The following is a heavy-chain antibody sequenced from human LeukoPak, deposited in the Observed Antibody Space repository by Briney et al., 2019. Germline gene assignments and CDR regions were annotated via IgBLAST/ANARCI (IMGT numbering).Heavy chain of an antibody. Sequence: SETLSLTCTVSGGSISSYYWSWIRQSPGKGLECIGYIHYTGSTNYNPSLKSRVTISVETSKNQFSLKLSSVTAADTAVYYCAREGYYGSGSYYDYWGQGTLVTVSS. CDR2: IHYTGST. V-gene: IGHV4-59*01. D-gene: IGHD3-10*01. CDR1: GGSISSYY. J-gene: IGHJ4*02. CDR3: AREGYYGSGSYYDY.